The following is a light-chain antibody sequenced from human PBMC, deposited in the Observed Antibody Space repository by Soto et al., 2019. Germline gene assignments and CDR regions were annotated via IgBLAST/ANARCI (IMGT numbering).Light chain of an antibody. CDR3: LSYDSSLSGWV. CDR2: GNS. V-gene: IGLV1-40*01. CDR1: SSNIGAGYD. J-gene: IGLJ3*02. Sequence: QAVVTQPPSVSGAPGQRVTISSTGSSSNIGAGYDVHWYQQLPGTAPKLLIYGNSNRPSGVPDRFSGSKSGTSASLAITGLQAEDEADYYCLSYDSSLSGWVFGGGTKLTVL.